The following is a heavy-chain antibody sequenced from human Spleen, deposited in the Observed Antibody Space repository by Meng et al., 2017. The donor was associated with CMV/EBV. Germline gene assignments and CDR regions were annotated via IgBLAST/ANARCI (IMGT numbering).Heavy chain of an antibody. D-gene: IGHD6-13*01. CDR2: IYSGGST. V-gene: IGHV3-53*01. CDR3: AGYPQTYPYSSSS. CDR1: GFTVSSNY. J-gene: IGHJ4*02. Sequence: ETLSLTCAASGFTVSSNYMSWVRQAPGKGLEWVSVIYSGGSTYYADSVKGRFTITRDNSKNTVYLQMNSLRAEDTAMFYCAGYPQTYPYSSSSWGQGTLVTVSS.